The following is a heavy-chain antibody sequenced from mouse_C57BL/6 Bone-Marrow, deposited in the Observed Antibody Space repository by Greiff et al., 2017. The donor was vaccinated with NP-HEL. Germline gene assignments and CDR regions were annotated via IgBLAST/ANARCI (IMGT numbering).Heavy chain of an antibody. CDR3: AREGGVRRGTYAMGY. CDR2: INYDGSST. V-gene: IGHV5-16*01. J-gene: IGHJ4*01. CDR1: GFTFSDYY. D-gene: IGHD2-14*01. Sequence: DVHLVESEGGLVQPGSSMKLSCTASGFTFSDYYMAWVRQVPEKGLEWVANINYDGSSTYYLDSLKSRFIISRDNAKNILYLQMSSLKTEDTAPYYSAREGGVRRGTYAMGYRGQGTPVTVSP.